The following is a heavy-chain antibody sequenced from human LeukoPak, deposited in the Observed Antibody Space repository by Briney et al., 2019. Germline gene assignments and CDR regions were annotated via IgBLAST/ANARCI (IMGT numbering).Heavy chain of an antibody. CDR1: GGTFSSYA. V-gene: IGHV1-69*13. CDR3: ARDKYYGAGSYSLSPHYYYYYMDV. D-gene: IGHD3-10*01. CDR2: IIPIFGTA. Sequence: ASVKVPCKASGGTFSSYAISWVRQAPGQGLEWMGGIIPIFGTANYAQKFQGRVTITADESTSTAYMELSSLRSEDTAVYYCARDKYYGAGSYSLSPHYYYYYMDVWGKGTTVTISS. J-gene: IGHJ6*03.